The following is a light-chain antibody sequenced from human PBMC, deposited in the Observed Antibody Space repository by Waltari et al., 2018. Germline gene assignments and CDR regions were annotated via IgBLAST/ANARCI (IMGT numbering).Light chain of an antibody. V-gene: IGKV3-15*01. CDR1: QTVGSN. CDR3: QQYNSWPLT. Sequence: ERVMTQSPVALSVSPGERITVSCRTSQTVGSNVAWYQKKPGQAPRPVIYDASIRAAGLPARFSGSGSGTEFTLTIGSRQSEDVATYYCQQYNSWPLTFGGGTKVEMK. J-gene: IGKJ4*01. CDR2: DAS.